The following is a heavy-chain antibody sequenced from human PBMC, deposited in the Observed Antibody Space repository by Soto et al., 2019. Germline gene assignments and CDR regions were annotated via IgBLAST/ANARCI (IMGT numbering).Heavy chain of an antibody. J-gene: IGHJ6*02. V-gene: IGHV4-59*08. D-gene: IGHD3-10*01. CDR1: GGSISSYY. Sequence: QVQLQESGPGLVKPSETLSLTCTVSGGSISSYYWSWIRQPPGKGLEWIGYIYYSGSTNYNPSLRSRVTISVDTSKNQFSLKLSSVTAADTAVYYCARHEVTMVRGVISKTYYYYGMDVWGQGTTVTVSS. CDR3: ARHEVTMVRGVISKTYYYYGMDV. CDR2: IYYSGST.